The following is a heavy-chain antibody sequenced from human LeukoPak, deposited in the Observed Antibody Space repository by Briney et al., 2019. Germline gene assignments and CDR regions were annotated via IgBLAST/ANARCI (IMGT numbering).Heavy chain of an antibody. CDR3: TRYNNDHFDY. J-gene: IGHJ4*02. V-gene: IGHV3-33*01. CDR1: GFPFGGYG. D-gene: IGHD1-14*01. CDR2: IAYDGSRA. Sequence: GSSLRLSCGGAGFPFGGYGMHWFRQTPGKGLEWVAVIAYDGSRAFYADSVKGRFTISRDNSKNTMSVQMDDLRAEDTAVYYCTRYNNDHFDYWGQGTLVTVSS.